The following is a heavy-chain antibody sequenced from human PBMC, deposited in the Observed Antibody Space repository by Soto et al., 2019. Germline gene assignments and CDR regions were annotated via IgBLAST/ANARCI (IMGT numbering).Heavy chain of an antibody. CDR3: ARGYYYDSSGYYFFDY. V-gene: IGHV1-18*01. D-gene: IGHD3-22*01. CDR2: ISAYNGNT. Sequence: ASVKGSCKASGYTFTIYGISWVRQAPGQGLEWMGWISAYNGNTSYAQKLQGRVTMTTDTSTSTAYMELRSLRSDDTAVYYCARGYYYDSSGYYFFDYWGQGTLVSVSS. J-gene: IGHJ4*02. CDR1: GYTFTIYG.